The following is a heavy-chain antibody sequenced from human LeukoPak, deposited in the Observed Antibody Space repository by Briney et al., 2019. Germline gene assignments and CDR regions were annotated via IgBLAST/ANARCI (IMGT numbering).Heavy chain of an antibody. CDR1: GFTFSSYG. V-gene: IGHV3-30*02. D-gene: IGHD6-13*01. CDR2: IRYDGSNK. J-gene: IGHJ4*02. CDR3: ANLLSSSWYEFDY. Sequence: GGSLRLSCAASGFTFSSYGMHWVRQAPGKGLEWVAFIRYDGSNKYYADSVKGRFTISRDNSKNTLYLQMNSLRAEDTAVYYCANLLSSSWYEFDYWGQGTLVTVSS.